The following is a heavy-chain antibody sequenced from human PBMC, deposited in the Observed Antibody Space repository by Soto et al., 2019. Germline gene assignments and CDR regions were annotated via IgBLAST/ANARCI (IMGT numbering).Heavy chain of an antibody. CDR2: INHSGST. CDR1: GVSFSGYY. Sequence: TLSLTCAVYGVSFSGYYWSWIRQPPGKGLEWIGEINHSGSTNYNPSLKSRVTISVDTSKNQFSLKLSSVTAADTAVYYCARSTVTPGRVMDVWGKGTTVTVSS. CDR3: ARSTVTPGRVMDV. J-gene: IGHJ6*03. D-gene: IGHD4-17*01. V-gene: IGHV4-34*01.